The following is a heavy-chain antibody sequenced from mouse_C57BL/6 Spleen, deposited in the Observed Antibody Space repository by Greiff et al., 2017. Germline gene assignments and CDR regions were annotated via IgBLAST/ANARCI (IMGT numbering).Heavy chain of an antibody. Sequence: VQLQQPGAELVKPGASVKMSCKASGYTFTSYWITWVKQRPGQGLEWIGDIYPGSGSTNYNEKFKSKATLTVDTSSSTAYMQLSSLTSEDSAVYYCAGYDSNYGYFDDWGQGTTLTVSS. CDR3: AGYDSNYGYFDD. V-gene: IGHV1-55*01. CDR2: IYPGSGST. CDR1: GYTFTSYW. J-gene: IGHJ2*01. D-gene: IGHD2-5*01.